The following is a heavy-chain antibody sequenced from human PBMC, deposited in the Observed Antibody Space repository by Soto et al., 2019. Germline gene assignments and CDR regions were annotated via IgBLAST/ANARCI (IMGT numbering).Heavy chain of an antibody. CDR3: ARTPGGASRFRGIGRYLQH. Sequence: QITLKESGPTLVKPTQTLTLTCTFSGFLLSTSGAGVAWIRQPPGKALEWLSLIYWDDDKRYSPSLNSRLTTTKDNSQHHVVRNMTNMDPEDTATYYCARTPGGASRFRGIGRYLQHLGHGTLGTVSA. D-gene: IGHD3-10*01. CDR1: GFLLSTSGAG. J-gene: IGHJ1*01. V-gene: IGHV2-5*02. CDR2: IYWDDDK.